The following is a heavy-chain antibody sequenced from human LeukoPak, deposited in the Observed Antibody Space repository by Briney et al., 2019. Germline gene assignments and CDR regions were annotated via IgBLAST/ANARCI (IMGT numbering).Heavy chain of an antibody. D-gene: IGHD3-10*01. CDR1: GFTFSSYA. Sequence: GTSLRLPCAASGFTFSSYAMYWVRQAPGKGLEWVAITSSDGGNKYYADSVKGRFTISRDNSKNTLYLQMNSLRTEDTAVYYCARDNSGSGSYIQLDYWGQGTRVTVSS. V-gene: IGHV3-30-3*01. CDR3: ARDNSGSGSYIQLDY. J-gene: IGHJ4*02. CDR2: TSSDGGNK.